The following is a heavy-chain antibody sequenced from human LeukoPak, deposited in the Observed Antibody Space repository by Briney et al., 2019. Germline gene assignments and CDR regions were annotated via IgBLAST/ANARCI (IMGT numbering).Heavy chain of an antibody. J-gene: IGHJ4*02. Sequence: GGSLRLSCAASGFTFSPSWMHWVRQAPGKGLEWVSRINNDGSYINYADSVKGRFTISRDNAKNTLNLQMNSLRAEDTAVYFCARDGSAYNFDYWGQGVLVTVSS. CDR3: ARDGSAYNFDY. D-gene: IGHD5-24*01. V-gene: IGHV3-74*01. CDR2: INNDGSYI. CDR1: GFTFSPSW.